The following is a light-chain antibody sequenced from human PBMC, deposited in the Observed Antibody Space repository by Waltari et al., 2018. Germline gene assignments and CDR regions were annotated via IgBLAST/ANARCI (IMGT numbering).Light chain of an antibody. CDR1: QSLLHTNNKNY. V-gene: IGKV4-1*01. J-gene: IGKJ2*01. CDR3: QQYYSTPNT. Sequence: DIVVTQSPDSLAVSLGERATINCKSSQSLLHTNNKNYLAWYQLRPGQPPKLLIYWGSTRESGVPGRFSGGGSGTDFTLTISGLQAEDVAVYYCQQYYSTPNTFGQGTKLEIK. CDR2: WGS.